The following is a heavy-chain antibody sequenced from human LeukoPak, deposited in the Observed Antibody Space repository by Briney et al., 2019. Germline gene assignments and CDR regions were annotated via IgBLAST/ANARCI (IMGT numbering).Heavy chain of an antibody. J-gene: IGHJ5*02. CDR3: ARGPLNWFDP. CDR1: GGSMRNYY. V-gene: IGHV4-59*08. Sequence: PSETLSLTCTVSGGSMRNYYWSWIRKYPGKGLEWIGYIHYSGSTDYNPSLRSRVTISVDTSKSQFSLKLRSVTAADTAVYYCARGPLNWFDPWGQGTLVTVSS. CDR2: IHYSGST.